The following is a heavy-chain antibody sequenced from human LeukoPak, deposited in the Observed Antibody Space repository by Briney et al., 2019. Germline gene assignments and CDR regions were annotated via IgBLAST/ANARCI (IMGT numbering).Heavy chain of an antibody. J-gene: IGHJ4*02. V-gene: IGHV3-7*01. Sequence: GGSLRLSCAASGFTFSSYWMSRVRQAPGKGLEWVANIKQDGSEKYYVDSVKGRFTISRDNAKNSLYLQMNSLRAEDTAVYYCSATRSHFDYWGQGTLVTVSS. CDR1: GFTFSSYW. CDR3: SATRSHFDY. CDR2: IKQDGSEK. D-gene: IGHD1-14*01.